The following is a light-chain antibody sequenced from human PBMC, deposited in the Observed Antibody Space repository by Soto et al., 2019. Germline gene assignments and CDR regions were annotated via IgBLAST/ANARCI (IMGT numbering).Light chain of an antibody. CDR3: QQYQNLPWT. J-gene: IGKJ1*01. CDR2: AAS. CDR1: QSISSN. Sequence: EIVMTQSPATLSVSPGERATLSCRASQSISSNLAWYQKKPGQAPRLLMYAASTRATGIPASFSGSGSGTEFTLTCSSLQSEDSAVYYCQQYQNLPWTFGQGTTVEIK. V-gene: IGKV3-15*01.